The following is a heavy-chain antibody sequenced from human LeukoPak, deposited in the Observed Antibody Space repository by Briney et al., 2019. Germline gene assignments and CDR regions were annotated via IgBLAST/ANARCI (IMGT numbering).Heavy chain of an antibody. CDR1: GLTFSSYG. CDR2: ISYDGSNK. Sequence: GGSLRLSCVVSGLTFSSYGMHWVRQAPGKGLEWVAVISYDGSNKYYADSVKGRFTISRDNSKNTLYLQMNSLRAEDTAVYYCAKQISYDSSGYYSHAFDIWGQGTMVTVSS. CDR3: AKQISYDSSGYYSHAFDI. V-gene: IGHV3-30*18. D-gene: IGHD3-22*01. J-gene: IGHJ3*02.